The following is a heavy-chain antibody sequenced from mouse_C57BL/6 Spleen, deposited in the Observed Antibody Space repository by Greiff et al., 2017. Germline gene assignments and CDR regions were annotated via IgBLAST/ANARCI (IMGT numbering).Heavy chain of an antibody. CDR3: ARVLRGYNYSAMDY. CDR1: GYTFTSYW. J-gene: IGHJ4*01. V-gene: IGHV1-69*01. Sequence: QVQLQQPGAELVMPGASVKLSCKASGYTFTSYWMHWVKQRPGQGLEWIGEIDPSDSYTNYNQKFKGKSTLTVDKSSSTAYMQLSSLTSEDSAVYDCARVLRGYNYSAMDYWGQGTSVTVSS. CDR2: IDPSDSYT. D-gene: IGHD1-2*01.